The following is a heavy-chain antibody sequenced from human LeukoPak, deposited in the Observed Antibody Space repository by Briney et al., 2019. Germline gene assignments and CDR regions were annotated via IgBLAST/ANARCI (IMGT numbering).Heavy chain of an antibody. Sequence: GGSLRLSCAASGFTFSSYSMNWVRQAPGKGLEWVSSISSSSSYIYYADSVKGRFTISRDNSKNTLYLQMNSLRTEDTAIYYCTIDKGPPNHYDSRGPSDHWGQGTVVTVSS. D-gene: IGHD3-22*01. CDR1: GFTFSSYS. J-gene: IGHJ5*02. V-gene: IGHV3-21*03. CDR2: ISSSSSYI. CDR3: TIDKGPPNHYDSRGPSDH.